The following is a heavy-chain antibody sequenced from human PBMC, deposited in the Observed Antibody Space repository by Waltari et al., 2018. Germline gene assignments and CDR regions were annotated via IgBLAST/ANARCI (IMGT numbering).Heavy chain of an antibody. Sequence: NYNPSLKSRVTISVDTSKNQFSLKLSSVTAADTAVYYCASIGGWEQPIQHWGQGTLVTVSS. D-gene: IGHD1-26*01. CDR3: ASIGGWEQPIQH. V-gene: IGHV4-59*01. J-gene: IGHJ1*01.